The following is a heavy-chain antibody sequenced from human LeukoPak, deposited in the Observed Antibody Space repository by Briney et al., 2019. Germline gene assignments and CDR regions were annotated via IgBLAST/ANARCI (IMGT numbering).Heavy chain of an antibody. Sequence: PGGSLRLSCAASGFAVSVNHMSWVRQAPGKGLECVSITYSDGRTSHADSVKGRFTISRDNSKNSVHLQLNSLRDEDTAVYYCARVWELSFDHWGQGALVTVSS. CDR1: GFAVSVNH. V-gene: IGHV3-53*01. CDR2: TYSDGRT. J-gene: IGHJ4*02. D-gene: IGHD1-26*01. CDR3: ARVWELSFDH.